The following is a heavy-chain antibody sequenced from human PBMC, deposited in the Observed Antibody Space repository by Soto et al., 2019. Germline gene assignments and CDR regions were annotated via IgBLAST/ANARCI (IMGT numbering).Heavy chain of an antibody. J-gene: IGHJ5*01. CDR2: VSGHSRSI. CDR1: GFTLSNYA. Sequence: DVQLLESGGGLVQPGGSLRLTCAASGFTLSNYAMSWVRQAPGKGLEWVSVVSGHSRSIYYADSVSGRFTISRDNSKHTLYLQMNSLRVEDTAVYHCSKTNPSCAHTYGWNDWFDSWGQGTLVTVSA. D-gene: IGHD1-1*01. CDR3: SKTNPSCAHTYGWNDWFDS. V-gene: IGHV3-23*01.